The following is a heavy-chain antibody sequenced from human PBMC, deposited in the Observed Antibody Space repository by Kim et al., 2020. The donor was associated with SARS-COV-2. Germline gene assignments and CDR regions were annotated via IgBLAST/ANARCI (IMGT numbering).Heavy chain of an antibody. CDR1: GYSFANYW. J-gene: IGHJ4*02. CDR3: AKRDNGYYSDY. D-gene: IGHD3-22*01. CDR2: IYPGDSDT. Sequence: GESLKISCKGSGYSFANYWIAWVRQMPGKGLEWMGIIYPGDSDTRYSPSFQGQVTISADKSISTAYLQWSSLKASDTAMYYCAKRDNGYYSDYWGQGTLVTVSS. V-gene: IGHV5-51*01.